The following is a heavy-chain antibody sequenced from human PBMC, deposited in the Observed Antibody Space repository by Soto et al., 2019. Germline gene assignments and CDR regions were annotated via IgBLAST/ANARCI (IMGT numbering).Heavy chain of an antibody. CDR3: ARDYRPVDY. CDR2: INSDGSNT. Sequence: KGLVWVSRINSDGSNTSYADSVKGRFTISRDNATNTLYLQMNSRRAGDTAVYYRARDYRPVDYLGQGTLV. D-gene: IGHD6-6*01. J-gene: IGHJ4*02. V-gene: IGHV3-74*01.